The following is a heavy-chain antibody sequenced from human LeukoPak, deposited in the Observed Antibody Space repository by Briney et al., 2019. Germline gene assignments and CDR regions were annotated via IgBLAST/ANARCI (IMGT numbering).Heavy chain of an antibody. Sequence: GRSLRLSCAASGFTFSSYAMHWVRPAPGKGLEWVAVISYDGSNKYYADSVKGRFTISRDNSKNTLYLQMNSLRAEDTAVYYCAKDPSSRFWSGYRGLDYWGQGTLVTVSS. V-gene: IGHV3-30-3*01. J-gene: IGHJ4*02. CDR3: AKDPSSRFWSGYRGLDY. CDR2: ISYDGSNK. CDR1: GFTFSSYA. D-gene: IGHD3-3*01.